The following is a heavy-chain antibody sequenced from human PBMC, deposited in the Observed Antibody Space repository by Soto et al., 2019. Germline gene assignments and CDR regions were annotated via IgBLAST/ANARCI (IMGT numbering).Heavy chain of an antibody. CDR3: ARDTGRDGYPDASGDFDY. Sequence: QVQLVQSGAEVKKPGSSVKVSCKASGGTFSSYAISWVRQAPGQGLEWMGGIIPIFGTANYAQKFQGRVTITADESTSTAYMELSSLRSEDTAVYYCARDTGRDGYPDASGDFDYWGQGTLVTVSS. CDR1: GGTFSSYA. V-gene: IGHV1-69*01. D-gene: IGHD5-12*01. CDR2: IIPIFGTA. J-gene: IGHJ4*02.